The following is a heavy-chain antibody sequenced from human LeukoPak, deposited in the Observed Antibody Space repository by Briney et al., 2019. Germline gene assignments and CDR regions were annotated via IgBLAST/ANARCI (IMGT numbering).Heavy chain of an antibody. V-gene: IGHV3-30-3*01. CDR3: ARGALDYPDY. CDR1: GFTFSSYA. CDR2: ISSDGNNK. D-gene: IGHD3-16*01. Sequence: GRSLRLSCAASGFTFSSYALHWVRQAPGKGLEWVAVISSDGNNKYYADSVKGRFTSSRDNSKNTLYVLMHSLRAEDTAVYYCARGALDYPDYWGHGTLVTVSS. J-gene: IGHJ4*01.